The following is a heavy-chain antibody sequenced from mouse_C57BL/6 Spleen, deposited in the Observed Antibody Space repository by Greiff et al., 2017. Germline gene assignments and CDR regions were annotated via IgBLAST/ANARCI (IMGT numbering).Heavy chain of an antibody. D-gene: IGHD4-1*01. V-gene: IGHV1-81*01. CDR1: GYTFTRYG. CDR3: ARANWGVVAD. CDR2: IYPRSGNT. Sequence: VQLQESGAELARPGASVKLSCKASGYTFTRYGISWVKQRTGQGLEWIGEIYPRSGNTYYNEKFKGKATLTANKSSSTAYMELRSLTSKDSAVYFCARANWGVVADWGQGTLVTVSA. J-gene: IGHJ3*01.